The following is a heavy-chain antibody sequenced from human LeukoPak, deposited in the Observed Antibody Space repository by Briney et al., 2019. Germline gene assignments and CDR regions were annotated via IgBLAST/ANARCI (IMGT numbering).Heavy chain of an antibody. V-gene: IGHV6-1*01. CDR1: GDSVSNNSAA. Sequence: SQTLSLTCAISGDSVSNNSAAWNWIRQSPSRGLEWLGRTYYRSKWYNDYAVSVKSRITINPDTSKNQFSLQLNSVTPEDTAVYYCARIEGTHEPYYDFWSGSSEYYYYYGMDVWGQGTTVTVSS. CDR3: ARIEGTHEPYYDFWSGSSEYYYYYGMDV. J-gene: IGHJ6*02. D-gene: IGHD3-3*01. CDR2: TYYRSKWYN.